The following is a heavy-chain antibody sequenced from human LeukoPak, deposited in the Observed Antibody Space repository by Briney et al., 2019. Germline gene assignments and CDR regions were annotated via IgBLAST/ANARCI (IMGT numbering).Heavy chain of an antibody. CDR2: INPSGGST. CDR1: GGTFSNYA. Sequence: ASVTVSCTASGGTFSNYAISWMRQAPGQGLEWMGIINPSGGSTSYAQKFQGRVTMTRDTSTSTVYMELSSLRSEDTAVYYCAREQYYYDSSGYYPLSAFDIWGQGTMVTVSS. V-gene: IGHV1-46*01. CDR3: AREQYYYDSSGYYPLSAFDI. D-gene: IGHD3-22*01. J-gene: IGHJ3*02.